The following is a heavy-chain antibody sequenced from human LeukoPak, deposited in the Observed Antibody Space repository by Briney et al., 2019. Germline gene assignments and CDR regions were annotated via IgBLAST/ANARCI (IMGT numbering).Heavy chain of an antibody. V-gene: IGHV4-59*01. CDR1: GGSISSYY. J-gene: IGHJ6*03. CDR3: ARGNNYYFYYMDV. Sequence: SETLSLTCSVSGGSISSYYWSWIRQSPGQGLEWIGYVFYKGSTNYNPSLKSRVSISVDTAKNQFSLRLSSVTAADTAVYYCARGNNYYFYYMDVWGKGATVTVSS. CDR2: VFYKGST.